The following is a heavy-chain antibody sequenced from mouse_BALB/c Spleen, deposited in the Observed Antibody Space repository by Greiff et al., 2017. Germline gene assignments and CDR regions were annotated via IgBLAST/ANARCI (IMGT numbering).Heavy chain of an antibody. CDR1: GFTFNTYA. CDR2: IRSKSNNYAT. Sequence: EVQLMESGGGLVPPKGSLKLSCAASGFTFNTYAMNWVRQAPGKGLEWVARIRSKSNNYATYYADSVKDRITISRDDSQSMLYLQMNNLKTEDTARYYCVRSYNGNAWFAYWGQGTLVTVSA. CDR3: VRSYNGNAWFAY. D-gene: IGHD2-10*01. J-gene: IGHJ3*01. V-gene: IGHV10-1*02.